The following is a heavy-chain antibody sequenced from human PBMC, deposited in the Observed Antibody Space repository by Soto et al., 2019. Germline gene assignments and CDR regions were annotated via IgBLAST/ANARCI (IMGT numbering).Heavy chain of an antibody. CDR2: IIPIFGTA. Sequence: GASVKVSCKASGGTFSSYAISWVRQAPGQGLEWMGGIIPIFGTANYAQKFQGRVTITADESTSTAYMELSSLRSEDTAVYYCARGTYYGSGSNYNDYGRYYYYGMDVWGQGTTVTV. J-gene: IGHJ6*02. CDR3: ARGTYYGSGSNYNDYGRYYYYGMDV. V-gene: IGHV1-69*13. CDR1: GGTFSSYA. D-gene: IGHD3-10*01.